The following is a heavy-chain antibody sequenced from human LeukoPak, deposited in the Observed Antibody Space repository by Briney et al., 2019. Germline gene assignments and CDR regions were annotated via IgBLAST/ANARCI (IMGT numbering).Heavy chain of an antibody. D-gene: IGHD4-17*01. Sequence: ASVKVSCKASGYTFTSYYIHWVRQAPGQGPEWVGIINLSGGATIFAQKFQGRVTMTRDTSTSTVYMELSSLSSKDTAVYYCARERNYGDYPYFYYYGMDVWGQGTTVTVSS. J-gene: IGHJ6*02. CDR1: GYTFTSYY. CDR2: INLSGGAT. V-gene: IGHV1-46*01. CDR3: ARERNYGDYPYFYYYGMDV.